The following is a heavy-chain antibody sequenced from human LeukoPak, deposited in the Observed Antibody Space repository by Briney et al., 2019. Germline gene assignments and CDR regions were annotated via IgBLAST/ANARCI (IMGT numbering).Heavy chain of an antibody. V-gene: IGHV1-2*02. Sequence: ASVKVSCKASGYTFTGHYMHWVRQAPGQGLEWVGWINPNSGATGHAQKFQGRVTMTRDTSISTAYMEMSSLKFDDTAVYYCARGQPVAGKDYWGQGTLVTVSS. D-gene: IGHD6-19*01. CDR1: GYTFTGHY. CDR3: ARGQPVAGKDY. J-gene: IGHJ4*02. CDR2: INPNSGAT.